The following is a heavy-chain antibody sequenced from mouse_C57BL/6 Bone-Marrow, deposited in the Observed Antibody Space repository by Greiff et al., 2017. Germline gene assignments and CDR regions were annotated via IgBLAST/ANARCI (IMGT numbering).Heavy chain of an antibody. D-gene: IGHD3-2*02. CDR1: GYTFSDFY. V-gene: IGHV7-1*01. Sequence: EVQVVESGGGLVQSGRSLRLSCATSGYTFSDFYMEWVRQAPGKGLEWIAASRNKSNDYTTEYSASVKGRFIVSRDTSQSILYLQRNALRAEATAISYCASETGPFRGYAMDYWGQGTSVTVSS. CDR2: SRNKSNDYTT. CDR3: ASETGPFRGYAMDY. J-gene: IGHJ4*01.